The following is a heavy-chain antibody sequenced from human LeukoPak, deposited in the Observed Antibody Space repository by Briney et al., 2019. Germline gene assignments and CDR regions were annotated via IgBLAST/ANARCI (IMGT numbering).Heavy chain of an antibody. V-gene: IGHV4-59*08. J-gene: IGHJ4*02. Sequence: SETLSLTCTVSGGSISSYYWSWIRQPPGKGLEWIGNIYYSGSTNYKPSLKSRVTISVDTSKNQCSLKLSSVTAADTAVYYCARATYYYDSSGYYLDYWGQGTLVTVSS. CDR1: GGSISSYY. CDR3: ARATYYYDSSGYYLDY. D-gene: IGHD3-22*01. CDR2: IYYSGST.